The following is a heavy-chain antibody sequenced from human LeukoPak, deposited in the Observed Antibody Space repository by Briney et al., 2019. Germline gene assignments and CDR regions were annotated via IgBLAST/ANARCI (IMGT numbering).Heavy chain of an antibody. V-gene: IGHV3-74*01. CDR3: ARAMISGSDY. J-gene: IGHJ4*02. D-gene: IGHD3-22*01. CDR2: INSDGSTT. Sequence: QPGGSLSLSCAASGFTFSTSWMHWVRQAPGKGLVWVSRINSDGSTTTYADSVKGRFAISRDNAKNTVYLQMNSLRAEDTAVYYCARAMISGSDYWGQGTLVTVSS. CDR1: GFTFSTSW.